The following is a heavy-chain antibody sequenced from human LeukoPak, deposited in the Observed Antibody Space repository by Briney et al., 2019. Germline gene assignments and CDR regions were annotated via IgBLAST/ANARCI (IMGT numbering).Heavy chain of an antibody. D-gene: IGHD3-16*02. Sequence: AGGSLRLSCTASGFIFSHAWMNWVRQAPGKGLQWLGRIRSGGAREYAAPAQGRFTISRDDSRNTVYLEMNSLDTDDTAVYFCAVDTPVIDAQIDYWGQGTLVTVSS. CDR3: AVDTPVIDAQIDY. CDR2: IRSGGAR. V-gene: IGHV3-15*01. CDR1: GFIFSHAW. J-gene: IGHJ4*02.